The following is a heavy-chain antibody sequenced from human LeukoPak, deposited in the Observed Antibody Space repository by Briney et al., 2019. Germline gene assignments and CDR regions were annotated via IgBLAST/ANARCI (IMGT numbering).Heavy chain of an antibody. J-gene: IGHJ3*02. D-gene: IGHD1-26*01. CDR3: AREGDVGAFDI. V-gene: IGHV3-21*01. CDR2: ISSSSSYI. CDR1: GFTFSSYS. Sequence: PGGSLRLSCAASGFTFSSYSMNWVRQAPGKGLEWVSSISSSSSYIYYADSVKGRFTISRDNARNSLYLQMNGLRAEDTAVYYCAREGDVGAFDIWGQGTMVTVSS.